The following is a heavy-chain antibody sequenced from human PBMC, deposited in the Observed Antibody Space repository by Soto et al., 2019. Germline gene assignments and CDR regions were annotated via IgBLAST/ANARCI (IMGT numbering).Heavy chain of an antibody. D-gene: IGHD3-22*01. Sequence: SETLSLTCTVSGGSISSGGYYWSWIRQHPGKGLEWIGYIYYSGSTYYNPSLKSRVTISVDTSKNQFSLKLSSVTAADTAVYYCARDSRYYHDSTGGWFDPWGQGTLVTVSS. CDR1: GGSISSGGYY. CDR3: ARDSRYYHDSTGGWFDP. J-gene: IGHJ5*02. CDR2: IYYSGST. V-gene: IGHV4-31*03.